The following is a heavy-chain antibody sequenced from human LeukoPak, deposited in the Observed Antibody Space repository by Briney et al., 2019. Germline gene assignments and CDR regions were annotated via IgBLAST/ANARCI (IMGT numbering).Heavy chain of an antibody. CDR1: EFTISRYW. J-gene: IGHJ3*02. D-gene: IGHD1/OR15-1a*01. CDR2: INDDGSIT. Sequence: GGSLRLSCAASEFTISRYWMHWVRQAPGKGLVWVSNINDDGSITTYADSVKGRFTISRDNVKNTLFLQMNSLGAEDTALYYCARGWNTTPRSGFDIWGLGTMVTVSS. CDR3: ARGWNTTPRSGFDI. V-gene: IGHV3-74*01.